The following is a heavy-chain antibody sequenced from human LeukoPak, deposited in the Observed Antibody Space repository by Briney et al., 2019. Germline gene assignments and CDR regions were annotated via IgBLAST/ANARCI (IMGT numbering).Heavy chain of an antibody. CDR3: AKGSF. CDR1: GFTVSSNY. J-gene: IGHJ4*02. D-gene: IGHD3-10*01. V-gene: IGHV3-23*01. Sequence: GGSLRLSCAASGFTVSSNYMNWVRQAPGKGLEWVSGISESGGSTYYADSVKGRFTSARDNSKNTLYLQMNNLRAEDTAAYFCAKGSFWGQGTLVTVSS. CDR2: ISESGGST.